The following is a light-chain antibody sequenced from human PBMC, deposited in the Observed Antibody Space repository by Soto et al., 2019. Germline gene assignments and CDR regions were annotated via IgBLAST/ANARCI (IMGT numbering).Light chain of an antibody. CDR3: SSFASSNTWV. J-gene: IGLJ3*02. CDR2: EVT. V-gene: IGLV2-8*01. CDR1: SSDVGAYNY. Sequence: QSALTQPPSASGSPGQSVTISCTGTSSDVGAYNYVSWYQQHAGKAPKLVIYEVTKRPSGVPYRFSGSKSAHKASLTVSGLQAVDEADYYCSSFASSNTWVFGGGTKVTVL.